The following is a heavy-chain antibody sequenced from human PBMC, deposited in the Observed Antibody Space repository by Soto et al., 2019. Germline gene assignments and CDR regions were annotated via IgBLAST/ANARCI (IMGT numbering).Heavy chain of an antibody. Sequence: EVQLLESGGGLVQPGGSLRLSCAASGFTFSSYAMSWVRQAPGKGLEWVSAISGSGGSTYYADSVKGRFTISRDNSMNTLYLQMNSLRAEDTAVYYCAKAPEANDAFDIWGQGTMVNVSS. V-gene: IGHV3-23*01. J-gene: IGHJ3*02. CDR1: GFTFSSYA. CDR2: ISGSGGST. CDR3: AKAPEANDAFDI.